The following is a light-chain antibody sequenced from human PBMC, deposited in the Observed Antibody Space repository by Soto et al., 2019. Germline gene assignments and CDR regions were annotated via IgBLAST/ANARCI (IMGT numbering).Light chain of an antibody. Sequence: QSVLTPPPSVSATPGQKVSISCSGRAANIGVNYVSCYQQLPGTAREILIYDTNKRPSCMHVRSAAAKSGTSATRVITGLQNGDEADYYCGTLDSSWTGYVFGTGTKGTV. CDR2: DTN. J-gene: IGLJ1*01. CDR3: GTLDSSWTGYV. V-gene: IGLV1-51*01. CDR1: AANIGVNY.